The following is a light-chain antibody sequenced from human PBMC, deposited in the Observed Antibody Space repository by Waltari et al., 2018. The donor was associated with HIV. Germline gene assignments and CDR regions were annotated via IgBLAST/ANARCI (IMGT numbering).Light chain of an antibody. J-gene: IGLJ2*01. CDR3: SSYAGSSIVV. Sequence: HSALTWPPSPPGSPGQSVTIPCTGTSRDVGGDNYVSWYQQHPGKAPKLMIYEVSKRPSGVPDRFSGSKSGNTASLTVSGLQAEDEADYYCSSYAGSSIVVFGGGTNLTVL. V-gene: IGLV2-8*01. CDR1: SRDVGGDNY. CDR2: EVS.